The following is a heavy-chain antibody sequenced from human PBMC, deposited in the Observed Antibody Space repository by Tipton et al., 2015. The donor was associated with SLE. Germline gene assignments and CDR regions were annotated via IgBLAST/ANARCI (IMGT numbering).Heavy chain of an antibody. Sequence: TLSLTCTVSGGSISSSSYYWGWIRQPPGQGLEWIGSISYSGPTYYKSSLKSRVTISVDTSNNQFSLRLRSVTAADTAVYYCARVGGSAFDIWGQGTMVTVSS. J-gene: IGHJ3*02. CDR3: ARVGGSAFDI. CDR1: GGSISSSSYY. CDR2: ISYSGPT. D-gene: IGHD1-14*01. V-gene: IGHV4-39*07.